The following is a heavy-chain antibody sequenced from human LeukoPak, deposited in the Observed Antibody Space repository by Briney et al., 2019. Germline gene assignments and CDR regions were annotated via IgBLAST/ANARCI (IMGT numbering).Heavy chain of an antibody. CDR1: GGSISSGGYY. Sequence: SQTLSLTCTVSGGSISSGGYYWSWIRQHPGKGLEWIGYIYYSGTYYNPSLKSRVTISADTSKNQFSLKLNSVTAADTAVYYCARVPFFDSGTYYFDYWGPGTLVTVSS. CDR2: IYYSGT. V-gene: IGHV4-31*03. CDR3: ARVPFFDSGTYYFDY. D-gene: IGHD1/OR15-1a*01. J-gene: IGHJ4*02.